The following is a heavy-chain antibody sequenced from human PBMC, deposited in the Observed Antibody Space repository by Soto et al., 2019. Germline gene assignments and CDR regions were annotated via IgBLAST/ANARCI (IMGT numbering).Heavy chain of an antibody. CDR1: GFTFSSYG. D-gene: IGHD5-18*01. V-gene: IGHV3-30*03. CDR2: ISHDVSNK. CDR3: ATNSYGYVSTYYFDY. J-gene: IGHJ4*02. Sequence: QVQLVESGGGVVQPGRSLRLSCAASGFTFSSYGRHWVRQAPGKGLEWVAVISHDVSNKYYADSVKGRFTISRDNSKNTLHLQMNSLRAEDTAVYYCATNSYGYVSTYYFDYWGQGTLVTVSS.